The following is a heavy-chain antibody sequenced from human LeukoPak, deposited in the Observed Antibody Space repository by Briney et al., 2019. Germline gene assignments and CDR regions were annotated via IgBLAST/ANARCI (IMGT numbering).Heavy chain of an antibody. CDR2: ITWDSGIT. J-gene: IGHJ4*02. CDR1: GFTFDDHD. D-gene: IGHD6-19*01. V-gene: IGHV3-9*01. CDR3: ARETSVAGYDY. Sequence: GGSLRLSCAASGFTFDDHDMHWVRQAPGKGLEWVSGITWDSGITAYADSVKGRFTISRDNAKNSLYLQMNSLRAEDTAVYYCARETSVAGYDYWGQGTLVTVSS.